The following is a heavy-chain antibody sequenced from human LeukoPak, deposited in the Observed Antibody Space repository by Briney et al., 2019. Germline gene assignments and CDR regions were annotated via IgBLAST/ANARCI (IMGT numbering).Heavy chain of an antibody. V-gene: IGHV4-61*01. CDR2: IYNGVNT. Sequence: SETLSPTCTVSGASVSSASYWTWIRQPPGKGVEWIAHIYNGVNTNYNPSLKSRVTISVDTSKNQFSLRLNSVTAADTAVHYCARSRAFNSGAFDPWGQGSLVTVSS. J-gene: IGHJ5*02. CDR3: ARSRAFNSGAFDP. CDR1: GASVSSASY. D-gene: IGHD1-26*01.